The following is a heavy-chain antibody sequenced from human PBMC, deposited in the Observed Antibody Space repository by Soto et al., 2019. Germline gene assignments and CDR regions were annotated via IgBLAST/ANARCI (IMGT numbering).Heavy chain of an antibody. CDR1: SGSFSGYS. CDR3: GKLDV. J-gene: IGHJ6*02. V-gene: IGHV4-34*01. Sequence: SETLSLTCAVYSGSFSGYSWSWIRQPPGKGLEWIGEINDSGSANYNPSLKSRVTMSVDTSKNQFSLKLGSVTAADTAVYYCGKLDVWGQGTTVTVSS. CDR2: INDSGSA.